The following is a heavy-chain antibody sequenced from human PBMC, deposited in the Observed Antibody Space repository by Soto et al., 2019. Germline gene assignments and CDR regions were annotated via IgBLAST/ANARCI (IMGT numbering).Heavy chain of an antibody. J-gene: IGHJ4*02. Sequence: SGGSLRLSCAASGFTFSSYAMSWVRQAPGKGLEWVSGISGSGGRTYYADSVKGRFTISRDNSKNTLYLQMNSLRAEDTAVYYCAKDDGSSWHLDYWGQGTLVTVYS. CDR2: ISGSGGRT. CDR3: AKDDGSSWHLDY. CDR1: GFTFSSYA. V-gene: IGHV3-23*01. D-gene: IGHD6-13*01.